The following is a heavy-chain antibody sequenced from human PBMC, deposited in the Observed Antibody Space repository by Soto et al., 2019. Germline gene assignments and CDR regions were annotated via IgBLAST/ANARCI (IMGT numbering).Heavy chain of an antibody. CDR3: ASANRYFDL. V-gene: IGHV4-34*01. Sequence: QVQLQQWGAGLLKPSETLSLTCAVYGGSFSGYYWSWIRQPPGKGLEWIGEINHSGSTNYNPSLKSRVTISVDTSKNQFTLKLSSVNAADTAVYYCASANRYFDLWGRGTLVTVSS. J-gene: IGHJ2*01. CDR1: GGSFSGYY. CDR2: INHSGST.